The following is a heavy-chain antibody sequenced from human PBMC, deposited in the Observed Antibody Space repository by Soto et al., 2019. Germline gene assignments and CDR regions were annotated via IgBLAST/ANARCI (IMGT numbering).Heavy chain of an antibody. D-gene: IGHD3-22*01. V-gene: IGHV1-46*01. J-gene: IGHJ4*02. CDR1: GYTFTSFY. Sequence: ASVKVSCKASGYTFTSFYIHWLRQAPGQGLEWMGNINPRNGNTNYAQKFQGRFTMTRDTSTRTMYMELSSLRSEDMALYYCARDKKDTSGRLDYWGQGTLVTVPQ. CDR2: INPRNGNT. CDR3: ARDKKDTSGRLDY.